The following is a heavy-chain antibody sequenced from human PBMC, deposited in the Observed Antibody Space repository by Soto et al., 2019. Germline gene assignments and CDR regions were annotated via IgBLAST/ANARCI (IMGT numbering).Heavy chain of an antibody. CDR3: ARLLTEGVTYREDAFDI. CDR1: GYTFTSHV. D-gene: IGHD3-9*01. Sequence: GASVKVSCKASGYTFTSHVIAWVPPAPGQGLEWMGWISTFNGKTDYSQKFQGRVTMTADTRTTTGYMELRSLRSDDTAVYYCARLLTEGVTYREDAFDIWGQGTKVAVSS. CDR2: ISTFNGKT. J-gene: IGHJ3*02. V-gene: IGHV1-18*01.